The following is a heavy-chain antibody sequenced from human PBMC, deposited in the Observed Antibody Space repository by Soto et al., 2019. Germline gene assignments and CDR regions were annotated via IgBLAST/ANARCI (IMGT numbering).Heavy chain of an antibody. J-gene: IGHJ5*02. CDR1: GDSISSSNYY. CDR2: INYSGSS. D-gene: IGHD6-6*01. Sequence: AETLSLTCIVSGDSISSSNYYWGWIRQPPGKGPEWIGSINYSGSSYYNPSLKSRVTISVDTSKNQFSLKLSSVTAADTAVYYCARAVRSSSSRSAWFDPWGQGTLVTVSS. V-gene: IGHV4-39*01. CDR3: ARAVRSSSSRSAWFDP.